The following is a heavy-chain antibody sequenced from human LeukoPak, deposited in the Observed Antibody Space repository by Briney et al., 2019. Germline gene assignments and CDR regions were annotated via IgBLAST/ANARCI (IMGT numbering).Heavy chain of an antibody. D-gene: IGHD4-11*01. CDR3: ARERDSAFDS. CDR1: GFTFSSYA. J-gene: IGHJ4*02. CDR2: ISDIGRT. V-gene: IGHV3-23*01. Sequence: GGSLRLSCAASGFTFSSYAMSWFRQAPGKGLEWVSGISDIGRTYCAGSVKGRFIISRDNSKNTLYVQMNSLRAEDTAIYYCARERDSAFDSWGQGTLFTVSS.